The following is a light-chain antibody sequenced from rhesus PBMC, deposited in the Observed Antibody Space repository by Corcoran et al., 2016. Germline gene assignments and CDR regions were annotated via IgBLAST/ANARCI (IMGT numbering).Light chain of an antibody. CDR3: QQRNSYPFT. Sequence: DIQLTQSPSSLSASVGDRVTITCRASQGISSYLAWYQQKSGKAPKLLIYDASNLQSGVPSRFSGSGSGTAFTLTISRLQPEDFATYYCQQRNSYPFTFGPGTKLDIK. CDR2: DAS. V-gene: IGKV1-38*01. J-gene: IGKJ3*01. CDR1: QGISSY.